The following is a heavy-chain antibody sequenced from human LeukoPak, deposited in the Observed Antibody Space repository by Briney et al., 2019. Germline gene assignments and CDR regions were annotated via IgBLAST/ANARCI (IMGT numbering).Heavy chain of an antibody. CDR2: INPNSGGT. D-gene: IGHD6-19*01. J-gene: IGHJ4*02. Sequence: GASVKVSCKASGYTFTGYYMHWVRQAPGQGLEWMGWINPNSGGTNYAQKFQGRVTMTRDTSISTAYMELSRLRSDDTAVYYCARVDFYGSGYFDYWGQGTLVTVSS. V-gene: IGHV1-2*02. CDR1: GYTFTGYY. CDR3: ARVDFYGSGYFDY.